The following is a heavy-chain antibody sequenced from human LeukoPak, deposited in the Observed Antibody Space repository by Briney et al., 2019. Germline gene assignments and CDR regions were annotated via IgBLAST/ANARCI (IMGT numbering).Heavy chain of an antibody. CDR3: ARGRKRCSSTSCYRRNWFDP. V-gene: IGHV4-34*01. CDR1: GGSFSGYY. CDR2: INHSGST. Sequence: RTSETLSLTCAVYGGSFSGYYWSWIRQPPGKGLEWIGEINHSGSTNYNPSLKSRVTISVDTSKNQSSLKLSSVTAADTAVYYCARGRKRCSSTSCYRRNWFDPWGQGTLVTVSS. D-gene: IGHD2-2*02. J-gene: IGHJ5*02.